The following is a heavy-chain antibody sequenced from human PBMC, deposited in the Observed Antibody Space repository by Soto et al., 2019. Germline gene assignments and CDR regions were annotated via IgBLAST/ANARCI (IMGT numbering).Heavy chain of an antibody. CDR2: IWYDGGNK. CDR1: GFIFSSFA. V-gene: IGHV3-33*01. J-gene: IGHJ5*02. Sequence: HVQLVESGGGVVQPGRSLRLSCAASGFIFSSFAMHWVRQAPGKGLEWVAVIWYDGGNKYYADSVRGRFTISRDNSKKTLYLQMNSLRAEDTAVYYCARDQSGSYPYNWFDPWGQGALVTVSS. CDR3: ARDQSGSYPYNWFDP. D-gene: IGHD1-26*01.